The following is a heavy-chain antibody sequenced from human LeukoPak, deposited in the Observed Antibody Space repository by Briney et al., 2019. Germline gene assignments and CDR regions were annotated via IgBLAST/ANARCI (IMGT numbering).Heavy chain of an antibody. CDR3: ARHALATVTDPSFDY. J-gene: IGHJ4*02. CDR1: GGSFSGYY. CDR2: LYHSGST. V-gene: IGHV4-34*01. D-gene: IGHD2-21*02. Sequence: PSETLSLTCAVYGGSFSGYYWSWIRQPPGKGLEWIGSLYHSGSTYYKPSLKSRATISVDKSKNQCSLKLRSVTAADTAVYYCARHALATVTDPSFDYWGQGTLVTLYS.